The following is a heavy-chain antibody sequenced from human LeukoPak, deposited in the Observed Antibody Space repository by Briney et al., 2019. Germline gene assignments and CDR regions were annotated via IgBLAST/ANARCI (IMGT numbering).Heavy chain of an antibody. D-gene: IGHD3-3*01. V-gene: IGHV3-21*01. CDR2: ISSSSRYI. CDR3: ARPLRESGYFYFDY. Sequence: SGGSLRLSCAASGFTFSSYSMNWVRQAPGKGLEWVSSISSSSRYIYYADSVKGRFTISRDNAKNSLYLQMNSLRAEDTAIYYCARPLRESGYFYFDYWGQGTLVTVSS. J-gene: IGHJ4*02. CDR1: GFTFSSYS.